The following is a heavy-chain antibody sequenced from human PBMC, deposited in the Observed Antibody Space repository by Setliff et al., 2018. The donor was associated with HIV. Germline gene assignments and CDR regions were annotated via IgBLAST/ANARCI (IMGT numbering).Heavy chain of an antibody. CDR2: INQDGSKK. CDR3: ARALRGSGEDS. Sequence: GGSLRLSCAASGFTFSSYGMHWVRQAPGKGLEWVANINQDGSKKYYVDSVKGRFTISRDNARNSGFLQMNSLRVEDTAVYYCARALRGSGEDSWGQGTLVTVSS. D-gene: IGHD3-10*01. V-gene: IGHV3-7*03. CDR1: GFTFSSYG. J-gene: IGHJ5*01.